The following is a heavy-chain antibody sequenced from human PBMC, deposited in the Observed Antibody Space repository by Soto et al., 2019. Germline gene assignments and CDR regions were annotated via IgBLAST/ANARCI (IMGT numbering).Heavy chain of an antibody. CDR2: INAGNGNT. V-gene: IGHV1-3*01. J-gene: IGHJ6*02. Sequence: ASVKVSCKASGYTFTSYAMHWVRQAPGQRLEWMGWINAGNGNTKYSQKFQGRVTITRDTSTSTVYMELSSLRSEDTAVYYCARVAGGVATHGMDVWGQGTTVTVSS. D-gene: IGHD3-16*01. CDR3: ARVAGGVATHGMDV. CDR1: GYTFTSYA.